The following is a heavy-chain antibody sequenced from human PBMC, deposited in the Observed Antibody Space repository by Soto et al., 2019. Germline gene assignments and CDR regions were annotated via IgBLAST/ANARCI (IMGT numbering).Heavy chain of an antibody. J-gene: IGHJ5*02. CDR1: WGSSGNGGYY. Sequence: TSETQSVPSTVSWGSSGNGGYYRIWIRENPGKGLEWIGYIYYSGSTYYNPTLKSRVTISVDTSKNQFSLKLSSVTAADTAVYYCARVRALQLVQFLWWDPWGQGPLVT. D-gene: IGHD6-13*01. V-gene: IGHV4-31*03. CDR3: ARVRALQLVQFLWWDP. CDR2: IYYSGST.